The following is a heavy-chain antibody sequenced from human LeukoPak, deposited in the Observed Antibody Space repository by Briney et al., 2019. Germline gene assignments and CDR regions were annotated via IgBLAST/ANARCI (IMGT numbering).Heavy chain of an antibody. J-gene: IGHJ5*02. CDR2: ISSSSSYI. CDR3: AIYSYSSSTSNWFDP. CDR1: GFTLSSYS. D-gene: IGHD6-6*01. Sequence: AGGTLRLSCAASGFTLSSYSMNWVRQAPGKGLEWVSSISSSSSYIYYADSVKGRFTISRDNAKNSLYLQMNSRIAEDTAVYYCAIYSYSSSTSNWFDPWGQGTLVTVSS. V-gene: IGHV3-21*01.